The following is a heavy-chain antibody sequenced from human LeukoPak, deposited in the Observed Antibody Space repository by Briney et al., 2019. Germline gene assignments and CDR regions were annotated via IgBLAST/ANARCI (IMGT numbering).Heavy chain of an antibody. V-gene: IGHV3-30-3*01. CDR2: ISYDGSNK. Sequence: PGGSLRPSCAASGFTFSSYAMHWVRQAPGKGLEWVAVISYDGSNKYYADSVKGRFTISRDNSKNTLYLQMNSLRAEDTAVYYCARISREDAFDIWGQGTMVTVSS. D-gene: IGHD3-3*02. CDR1: GFTFSSYA. J-gene: IGHJ3*02. CDR3: ARISREDAFDI.